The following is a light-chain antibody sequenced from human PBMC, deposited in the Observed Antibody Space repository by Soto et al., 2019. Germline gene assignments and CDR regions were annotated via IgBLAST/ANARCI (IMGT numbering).Light chain of an antibody. CDR1: QSVLYSSNNKNY. J-gene: IGKJ4*01. V-gene: IGKV4-1*01. CDR2: WAS. CDR3: QQYYSTPPT. Sequence: DIVMTQSPDSLAVSLGVRATINCKSSQSVLYSSNNKNYLAWYQQKPGQPPKLLIYWASTRESGVPDRFSGSGSGTDFTLTISSLQAEDVAVYYCQQYYSTPPTFGGGTKVEIK.